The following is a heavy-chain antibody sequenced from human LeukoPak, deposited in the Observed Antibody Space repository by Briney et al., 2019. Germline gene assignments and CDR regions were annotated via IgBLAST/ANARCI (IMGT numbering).Heavy chain of an antibody. J-gene: IGHJ3*02. V-gene: IGHV3-7*01. CDR2: IKQDGSEK. CDR3: ARDRVLLWFGELFDAFDI. D-gene: IGHD3-10*01. CDR1: GFTFSSYW. Sequence: PGGSLRLSCAASGFTFSSYWMSWVRQAPGKGLEWVANIKQDGSEKYYVDSVKGRFTISRDNAKNSLYLQMNSLRAEDTAVYYCARDRVLLWFGELFDAFDIWGQGTMVTVSS.